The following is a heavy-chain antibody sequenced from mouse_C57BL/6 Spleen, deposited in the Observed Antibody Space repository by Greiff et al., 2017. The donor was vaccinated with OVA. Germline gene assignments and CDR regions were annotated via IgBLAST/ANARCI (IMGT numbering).Heavy chain of an antibody. J-gene: IGHJ2*01. D-gene: IGHD4-1*02. CDR2: IWSGGST. V-gene: IGHV2-2*01. CDR3: ASQLFYYFDY. Sequence: VKLMESGPGLVQPSQSLSITCTVSGFSLTSYGVHWVRQSPGKGLEWLGVIWSGGSTDYNAAFISRLSISKDNSKSQVFFKMNSLQADDTAIYYCASQLFYYFDYWGQGTTLTVSS. CDR1: GFSLTSYG.